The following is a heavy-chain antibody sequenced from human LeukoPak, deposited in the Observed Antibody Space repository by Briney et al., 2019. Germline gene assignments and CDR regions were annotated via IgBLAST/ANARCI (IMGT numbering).Heavy chain of an antibody. CDR1: GFTFGSYW. V-gene: IGHV3-7*03. CDR2: IKQDGSEK. D-gene: IGHD3-9*01. Sequence: GGSLRLSCAASGFTFGSYWMSWVRQAPGKGLEWVANIKQDGSEKYYVDSVKGRFTISRDNAKNSLYLQMNSLRAGDTAVYYCARGGDILTGYYNIRAFDIWGQGTMVTVSS. CDR3: ARGGDILTGYYNIRAFDI. J-gene: IGHJ3*02.